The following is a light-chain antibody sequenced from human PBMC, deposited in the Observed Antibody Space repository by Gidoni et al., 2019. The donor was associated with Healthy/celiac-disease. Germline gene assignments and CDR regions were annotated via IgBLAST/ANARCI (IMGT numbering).Light chain of an antibody. J-gene: IGKJ2*01. V-gene: IGKV1-39*01. CDR1: QSIDNY. CDR2: AAS. CDR3: QQSYSTPPYT. Sequence: IQMTQPPSSLSASVGDRVTITCLASQSIDNYLNWFQQKPGKAPKLLIYAASTLQSGVPSRFSGSGSGTVFTLAISSLQPEDFATYYCQQSYSTPPYTCGRXSKLEI.